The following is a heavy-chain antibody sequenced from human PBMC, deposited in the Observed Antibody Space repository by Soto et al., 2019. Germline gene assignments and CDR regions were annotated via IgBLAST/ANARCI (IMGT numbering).Heavy chain of an antibody. J-gene: IGHJ5*02. CDR1: GYTFTSYG. CDR2: ISAYNGNT. Sequence: ASVKVSCKASGYTFTSYGISWVRQAPGQGLEWMGWISAYNGNTNYAQKLQGRVTMTTDTSTSTAYMELRSLRSDDTAVYYCARERGYCSSTSCYGSPWFHPWGQATLVTVSS. V-gene: IGHV1-18*01. CDR3: ARERGYCSSTSCYGSPWFHP. D-gene: IGHD2-2*01.